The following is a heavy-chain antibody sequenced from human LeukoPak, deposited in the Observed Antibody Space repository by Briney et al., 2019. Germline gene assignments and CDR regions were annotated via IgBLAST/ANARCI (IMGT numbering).Heavy chain of an antibody. J-gene: IGHJ4*02. Sequence: SETLSLTCTVSGGSISSFSYYWGWIRQPPGKGLEWIGYIYYSGSTNYNPSLKSRVTISVDTSKNQFSLKLSSVTAADTAVYYCAGSIAAAGSRPLGYWGQGTLVTVSS. CDR2: IYYSGST. CDR3: AGSIAAAGSRPLGY. V-gene: IGHV4-61*01. CDR1: GGSISSFSYY. D-gene: IGHD6-13*01.